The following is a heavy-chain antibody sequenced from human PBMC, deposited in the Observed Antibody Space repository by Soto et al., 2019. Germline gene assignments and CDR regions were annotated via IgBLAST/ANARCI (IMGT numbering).Heavy chain of an antibody. CDR1: GYNFTSYW. J-gene: IGHJ6*02. V-gene: IGHV5-10-1*01. CDR3: AREDYYDSSGYYYYYGMDV. D-gene: IGHD3-22*01. CDR2: IDPSDSYT. Sequence: GESLKISWKGSGYNFTSYWISWVRQMPGKGLEWMGRIDPSDSYTNYSPSFQGHVTISADKSISTAYLQWSSLKASDTAMYYCAREDYYDSSGYYYYYGMDVWGQGTTVTVSS.